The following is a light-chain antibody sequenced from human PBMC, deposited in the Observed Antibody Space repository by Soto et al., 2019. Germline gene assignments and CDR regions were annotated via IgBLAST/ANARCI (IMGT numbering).Light chain of an antibody. CDR3: QQRGNWPLT. J-gene: IGKJ4*01. Sequence: ETVLTQSPATLSLSPGERATLSCRASQSISSYLIWYQQKPGQPPRLLIYDASNRATGIPARFSGSGSGTDFTLTISSLEPEDFAVYYCQQRGNWPLTFGGGTKVEI. CDR2: DAS. V-gene: IGKV3-11*01. CDR1: QSISSY.